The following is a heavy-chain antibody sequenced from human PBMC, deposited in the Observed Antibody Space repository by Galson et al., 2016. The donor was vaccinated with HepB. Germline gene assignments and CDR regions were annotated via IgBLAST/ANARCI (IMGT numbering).Heavy chain of an antibody. D-gene: IGHD5-12*01. Sequence: LRLSCAASGFTFSSYWMHWVRQAPGKGLVWVSRINGAGSSTNYADPVKGRFTISRDNAKNTLYLQMNSLRVEDAAVYYCAILSVDVVLVMNGVDVWGQGTQVTVSS. CDR3: AILSVDVVLVMNGVDV. CDR1: GFTFSSYW. J-gene: IGHJ4*02. V-gene: IGHV3-74*01. CDR2: INGAGSST.